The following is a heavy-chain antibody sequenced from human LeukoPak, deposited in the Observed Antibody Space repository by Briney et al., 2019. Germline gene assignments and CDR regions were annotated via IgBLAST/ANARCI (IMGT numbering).Heavy chain of an antibody. V-gene: IGHV3-30*18. J-gene: IGHJ6*02. D-gene: IGHD4-17*01. CDR3: AKDNGDYYYYYGMDV. Sequence: GGSLRLSCAASGFTFSSYGMHWVRQAPGKGLEWVAVISYDGSNKYYADSVKGRFTISRDNSKNTLYLQMNSLGAEDTAVYYCAKDNGDYYYYYGMDVWGQGTTVTVSS. CDR1: GFTFSSYG. CDR2: ISYDGSNK.